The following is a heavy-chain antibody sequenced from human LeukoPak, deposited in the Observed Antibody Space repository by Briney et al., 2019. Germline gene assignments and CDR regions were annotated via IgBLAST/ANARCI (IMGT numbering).Heavy chain of an antibody. V-gene: IGHV3-23*01. Sequence: GGSLRLSCTASGFTFSSYAMNWVRQAPGMGLEWVSNINGAGDSTYYADSVKGHFTISRDNSKNTLYLQINSLRAEDTAVYYCARDSSATGSYSPFDYWGQGTLVTSAS. CDR1: GFTFSSYA. CDR3: ARDSSATGSYSPFDY. CDR2: INGAGDST. D-gene: IGHD3-10*01. J-gene: IGHJ4*02.